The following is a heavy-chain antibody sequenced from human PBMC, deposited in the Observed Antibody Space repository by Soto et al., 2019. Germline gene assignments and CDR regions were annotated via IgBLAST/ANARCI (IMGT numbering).Heavy chain of an antibody. Sequence: SVKVSCKASGGTFSSYAISWVRQAPGQGLEWMGGIIPIFGTANYAQKFQGRVTITADESTSTAYMELSSLRSEDTAVYYCERGQEYLGGFDIWAQRTMVTVSS. CDR1: GGTFSSYA. CDR2: IIPIFGTA. V-gene: IGHV1-69*13. D-gene: IGHD2-15*01. J-gene: IGHJ3*02. CDR3: ERGQEYLGGFDI.